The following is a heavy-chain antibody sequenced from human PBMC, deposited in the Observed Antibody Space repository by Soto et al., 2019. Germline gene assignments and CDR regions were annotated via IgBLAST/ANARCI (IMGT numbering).Heavy chain of an antibody. J-gene: IGHJ4*02. V-gene: IGHV3-23*01. D-gene: IGHD3-22*01. CDR3: TKGANYYDSRAPYYFDY. CDR1: GFTFSNYA. CDR2: ISGGGGST. Sequence: GGSLRLSCAASGFTFSNYAMSWVRQAPGKGLEWVSVISGGGGSTYYADSVKGRFTISRDNPKYTLYLKMTSLRAEDTAVFYCTKGANYYDSRAPYYFDYWGQGTLVTVSS.